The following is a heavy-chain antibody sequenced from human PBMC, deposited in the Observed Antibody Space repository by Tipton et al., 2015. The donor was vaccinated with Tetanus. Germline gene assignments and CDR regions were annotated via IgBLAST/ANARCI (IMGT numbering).Heavy chain of an antibody. D-gene: IGHD5-18*01. J-gene: IGHJ2*01. V-gene: IGHV4-39*07. Sequence: TLSLTCTVSGGSISNHYWGWIRQPPGKGLEWIASVSYSGSTYYNPSLKSRVTISVDTPKNQFSLKLTSLTVADTAVYYCARGGSYSYGPRGFDLWGRGTLVTVSS. CDR1: GGSISNHY. CDR2: VSYSGST. CDR3: ARGGSYSYGPRGFDL.